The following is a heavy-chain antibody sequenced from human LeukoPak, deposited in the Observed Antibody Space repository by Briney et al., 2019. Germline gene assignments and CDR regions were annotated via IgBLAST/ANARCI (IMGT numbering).Heavy chain of an antibody. V-gene: IGHV1-2*02. CDR3: AASYSSGWFRFDY. D-gene: IGHD6-19*01. J-gene: IGHJ4*02. Sequence: ASVKVSCKTSGYTFTGNFMHWVRQAPGQGLEWMGWINPNSGGTNYAQKFQGRVTMTRDTSISTAYMELSRLRSDDTAVYYCAASYSSGWFRFDYWGQGTLVTVSS. CDR2: INPNSGGT. CDR1: GYTFTGNF.